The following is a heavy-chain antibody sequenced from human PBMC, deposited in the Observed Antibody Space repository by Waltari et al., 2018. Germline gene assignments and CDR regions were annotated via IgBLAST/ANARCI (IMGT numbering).Heavy chain of an antibody. Sequence: EVQLLESGGGLVQPGGSLRLSCAASGFTFSSYAMSWVRQAPGKGLEWVSAMSGSGGSTYYADSVKGRFTISRDNSKNTLYLQMNSLRAEDTAVYYCANDCSTSCYLGGMDVWGQGTTVTVSS. CDR1: GFTFSSYA. V-gene: IGHV3-23*01. D-gene: IGHD2-2*01. CDR2: MSGSGGST. J-gene: IGHJ6*02. CDR3: ANDCSTSCYLGGMDV.